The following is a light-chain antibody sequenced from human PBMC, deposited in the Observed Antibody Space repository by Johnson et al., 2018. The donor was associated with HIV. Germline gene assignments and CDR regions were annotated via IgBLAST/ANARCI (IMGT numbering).Light chain of an antibody. CDR1: SSNIGNNY. CDR3: GTWNSRLSVGHA. J-gene: IGLJ1*01. Sequence: QSVLTQPPSVSAAPGQKVTISCSGSSSNIGNNYVSWYQQLPGTAPKLLIYENNKRPSGIPDRISCSKSGTSATLGITGLQTGDEADYYCGTWNSRLSVGHAVGTGTKVTVL. CDR2: ENN. V-gene: IGLV1-51*02.